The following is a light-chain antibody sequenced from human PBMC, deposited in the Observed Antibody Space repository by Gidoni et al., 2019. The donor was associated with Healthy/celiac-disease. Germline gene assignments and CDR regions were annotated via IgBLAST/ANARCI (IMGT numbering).Light chain of an antibody. CDR3: QQYGSSPPRYT. J-gene: IGKJ2*01. V-gene: IGKV3-20*01. CDR2: GAS. Sequence: APSLLIYGASSRATGTPDRFSGSGSGTDFTLTISRLEPEYFAVYYCQQYGSSPPRYTFGQGTKLEIK.